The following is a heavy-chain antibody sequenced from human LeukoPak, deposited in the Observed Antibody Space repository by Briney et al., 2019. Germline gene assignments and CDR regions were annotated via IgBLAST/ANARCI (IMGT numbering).Heavy chain of an antibody. CDR1: GFTLSSYA. CDR3: AKRLYYDNVFFILDH. J-gene: IGHJ4*02. CDR2: ISTSGGA. D-gene: IGHD3-22*01. Sequence: PGGSLRLSCAASGFTLSSYAMSWVRQAPGKGLEWVSAISTSGGAYYADSVKGRFIISRDNSKNTLYLQMNTLRAEDTAVYYCAKRLYYDNVFFILDHWGQGTLVTVSS. V-gene: IGHV3-23*01.